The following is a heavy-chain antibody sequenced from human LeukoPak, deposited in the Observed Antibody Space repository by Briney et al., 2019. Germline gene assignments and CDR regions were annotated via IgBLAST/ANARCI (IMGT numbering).Heavy chain of an antibody. J-gene: IGHJ6*03. CDR1: GGSISSHY. Sequence: SETLSLTCTVSGGSISSHYWSWIRQPPGKGLEWIGYIYYSGSTNYNPSLKSRVTISVDTSKNQFSLKLSSVTAADTAVYYCARGYYDSIGYYYMDVRGKGTTVTVSS. CDR2: IYYSGST. CDR3: ARGYYDSIGYYYMDV. D-gene: IGHD3-22*01. V-gene: IGHV4-59*11.